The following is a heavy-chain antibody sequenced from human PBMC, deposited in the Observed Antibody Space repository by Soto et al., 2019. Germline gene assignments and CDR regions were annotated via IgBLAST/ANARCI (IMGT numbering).Heavy chain of an antibody. V-gene: IGHV3-30*03. D-gene: IGHD3-22*01. CDR3: VRGDSSGYYYSNYGMDV. Sequence: GESLKISCAASGFTFSSYGMHWVRQAPGKGLEWVAVISYDGSNKYYADSVKGRFTISRDNSKNTLYLQMNSLRAEDTAVYYGVRGDSSGYYYSNYGMDVWGQGTTVTVSS. J-gene: IGHJ6*02. CDR2: ISYDGSNK. CDR1: GFTFSSYG.